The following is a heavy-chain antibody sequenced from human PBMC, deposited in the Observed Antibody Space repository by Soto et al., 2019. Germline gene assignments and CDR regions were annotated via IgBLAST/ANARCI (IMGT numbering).Heavy chain of an antibody. Sequence: GASLKISCKGSGYSFTSYWISWVRQMPGKGLEWMGRIDPSDSYTNYSPSFQGHVTISADKSISTAYLQWSSLKASDTAMYYCARADSSSWSYFDYWGQGTLVTVSS. CDR3: ARADSSSWSYFDY. D-gene: IGHD6-13*01. CDR2: IDPSDSYT. CDR1: GYSFTSYW. V-gene: IGHV5-10-1*01. J-gene: IGHJ4*02.